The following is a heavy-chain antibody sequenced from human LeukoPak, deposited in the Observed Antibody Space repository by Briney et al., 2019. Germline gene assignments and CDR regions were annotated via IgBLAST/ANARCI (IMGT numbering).Heavy chain of an antibody. V-gene: IGHV3-30-3*01. J-gene: IGHJ4*02. CDR2: ISYDGSNK. D-gene: IGHD3-22*01. CDR1: GFTFSSYA. CDR3: AKEGGRRVLGRYYYDSSDIRYGFFDY. Sequence: GGSLRLSCAASGFTFSSYAMHWVRQAPGKGLEWVAVISYDGSNKYYADSVKGRFTISRDNSKNTLYLQMNSLRAEDTAVYYCAKEGGRRVLGRYYYDSSDIRYGFFDYWGQGTLVTVSS.